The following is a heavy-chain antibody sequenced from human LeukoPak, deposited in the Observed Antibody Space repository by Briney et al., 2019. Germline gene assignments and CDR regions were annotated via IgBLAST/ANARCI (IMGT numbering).Heavy chain of an antibody. J-gene: IGHJ4*02. CDR3: ARGPGAACVFDY. CDR2: INHSGST. V-gene: IGHV4-34*01. D-gene: IGHD6-13*01. CDR1: GGSFSGYY. Sequence: SETLSLTCAVYGGSFSGYYWSWIRQPPGKGLEWIGEINHSGSTNYNPSLKSRVTISVDTSKNQFSLKLSSVTAADTAVYYCARGPGAACVFDYWGQGTLVTVSS.